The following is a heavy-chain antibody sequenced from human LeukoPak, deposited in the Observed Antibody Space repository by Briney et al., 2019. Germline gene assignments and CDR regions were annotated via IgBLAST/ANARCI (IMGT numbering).Heavy chain of an antibody. CDR1: GGSISSYY. J-gene: IGHJ4*02. CDR3: ARVYYDSSGLYYFDY. CDR2: IYYSGST. V-gene: IGHV4-59*12. Sequence: SETLSLTCTVSGGSISSYYWSWIRQPPGKGLEWIGYIYYSGSTNYNPSLKSRVTISVDTSKNQFSLKLSSVTAADTAVYYCARVYYDSSGLYYFDYWGQGTLVTVSS. D-gene: IGHD3-22*01.